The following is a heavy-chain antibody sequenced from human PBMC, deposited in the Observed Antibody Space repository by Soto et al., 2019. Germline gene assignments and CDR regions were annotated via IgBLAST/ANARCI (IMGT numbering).Heavy chain of an antibody. D-gene: IGHD5-12*01. V-gene: IGHV3-30*18. CDR1: GFTFSSYG. Sequence: QVQLVESGGGVVQPGRSLRLSCAASGFTFSSYGMHWVRQAPGKGLEWVAVISYDGSNKYYADSVKGRFTISRDNSKNTLYLQMNSLRAEDTAVYYCAKGSVPPTYEGYYYGMDVWGQGTTVTVSS. J-gene: IGHJ6*02. CDR2: ISYDGSNK. CDR3: AKGSVPPTYEGYYYGMDV.